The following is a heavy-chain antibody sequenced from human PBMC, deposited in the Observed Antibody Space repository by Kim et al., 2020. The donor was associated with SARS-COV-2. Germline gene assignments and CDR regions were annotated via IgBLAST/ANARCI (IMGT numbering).Heavy chain of an antibody. Sequence: ASVKVSCKASGYTFTSYGISWVRQAPGQGLEWMGWISAYNGNTNYAQKLQGRVTMTTDTSTSTAYMELRSLRSDDTAVYYCARGGVTPGQELDAFDIWGQGTMVTVSS. D-gene: IGHD3-10*01. V-gene: IGHV1-18*01. CDR1: GYTFTSYG. CDR3: ARGGVTPGQELDAFDI. CDR2: ISAYNGNT. J-gene: IGHJ3*02.